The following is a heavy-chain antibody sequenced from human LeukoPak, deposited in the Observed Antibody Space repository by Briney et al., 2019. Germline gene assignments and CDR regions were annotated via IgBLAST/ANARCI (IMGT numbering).Heavy chain of an antibody. CDR2: IYSGGST. CDR1: GFTVSSNY. V-gene: IGHV3-53*01. CDR3: AAPTPHSSSWYGVDY. J-gene: IGHJ4*02. Sequence: GGSLRLSCAASGFTVSSNYMSWVRQAPGKGLEWVSVIYSGGSTYYADSVKGRFTISRDNSKNTLYLQMNSLRAEDTAVYYCAAPTPHSSSWYGVDYWGQGTLVTVSS. D-gene: IGHD6-13*01.